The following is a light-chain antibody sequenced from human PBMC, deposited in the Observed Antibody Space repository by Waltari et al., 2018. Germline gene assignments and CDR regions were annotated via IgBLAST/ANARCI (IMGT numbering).Light chain of an antibody. Sequence: EIVMTQAPVTLSVSPGERATLSCRASQSVSSNLAWYQQKPGQAPRLLIHSASTRATGIAARYSGSGSGTEFTLTVSSLQSEDFAVYYCQQYNNWPLTFGGGTKVEIK. CDR3: QQYNNWPLT. CDR1: QSVSSN. CDR2: SAS. J-gene: IGKJ4*01. V-gene: IGKV3-15*01.